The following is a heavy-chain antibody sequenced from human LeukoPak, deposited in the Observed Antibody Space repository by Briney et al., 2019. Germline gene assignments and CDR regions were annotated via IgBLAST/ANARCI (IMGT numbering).Heavy chain of an antibody. CDR3: ARDLNLPDAFDI. Sequence: GGSLRLSCAASAFTFSAYGMHWVRQAPGKGLEWVAVVWYDGSNKYYADSVRGRFTISRDNSKNTLYLQMNSLRAEDTAVYYCARDLNLPDAFDIWGQGTMVTVSS. J-gene: IGHJ3*02. D-gene: IGHD1-14*01. V-gene: IGHV3-33*01. CDR2: VWYDGSNK. CDR1: AFTFSAYG.